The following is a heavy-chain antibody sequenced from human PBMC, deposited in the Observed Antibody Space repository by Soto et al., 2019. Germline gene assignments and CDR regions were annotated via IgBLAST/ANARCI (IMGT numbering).Heavy chain of an antibody. CDR3: ERVPKGLLCAFYY. CDR2: IGTAGDT. Sequence: EVQLVESGEGLVQPGGSLRLSCAASGFTFSSYDMHWVRQVTGKGLEWVSAIGTAGDTFYPGSVKGRITISTENAKKSLYLQTNSLRAGDTPVYYCERVPKGLLCAFYYCRQGTLVTVPS. D-gene: IGHD2-2*01. V-gene: IGHV3-13*01. J-gene: IGHJ4*02. CDR1: GFTFSSYD.